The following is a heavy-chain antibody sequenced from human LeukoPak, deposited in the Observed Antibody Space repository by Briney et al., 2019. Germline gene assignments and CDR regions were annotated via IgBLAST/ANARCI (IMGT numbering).Heavy chain of an antibody. CDR1: GGSISSSSYY. V-gene: IGHV4-39*01. D-gene: IGHD3-10*01. CDR2: IYYSGST. Sequence: PSETLSLTCTVSGGSISSSSYYWGWIRQPPGKGLEWIGSIYYSGSTYYNPSLKSRVTISVDTSKNQFSLKLSSVTAADTAVYYCANSMGVWFGELLGYFDYWGQGTLVTVSS. J-gene: IGHJ4*02. CDR3: ANSMGVWFGELLGYFDY.